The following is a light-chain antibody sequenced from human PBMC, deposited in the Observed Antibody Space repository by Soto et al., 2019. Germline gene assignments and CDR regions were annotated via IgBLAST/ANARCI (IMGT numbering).Light chain of an antibody. Sequence: EIVMTQSPATLSVSPGERATLSCRASQSVSSNLAWYQQKPGQAPRLLIYGASIRATGIPDRFSGSGSGTDFTLTISRLEPEDFALYYCQKYHTSPLTCGQGNKGDIK. CDR3: QKYHTSPLT. CDR2: GAS. J-gene: IGKJ1*01. CDR1: QSVSSN. V-gene: IGKV3D-15*01.